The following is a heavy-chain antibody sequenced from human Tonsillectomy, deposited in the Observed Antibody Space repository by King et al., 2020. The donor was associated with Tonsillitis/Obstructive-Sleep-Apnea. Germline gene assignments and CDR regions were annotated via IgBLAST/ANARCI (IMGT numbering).Heavy chain of an antibody. CDR3: AREGCDSSGPVPMDV. V-gene: IGHV4-34*01. J-gene: IGHJ6*02. CDR1: DGSFSDYY. CDR2: INHSGST. Sequence: VQLQQWGAGLLKPSETLSLTCAVYDGSFSDYYWSWIRQPPGKGLEWIGEINHSGSTNYNPSLKSRVTISVDTSKNQFSLKLITVTAADTAVYYCAREGCDSSGPVPMDVWGQGTTVTVSS. D-gene: IGHD3-22*01.